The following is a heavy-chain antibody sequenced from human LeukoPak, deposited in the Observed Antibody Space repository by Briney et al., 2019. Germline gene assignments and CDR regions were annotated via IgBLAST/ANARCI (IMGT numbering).Heavy chain of an antibody. CDR1: GFPSSDYS. D-gene: IGHD3-10*01. J-gene: IGHJ2*01. Sequence: GGSLRLSCAASGFPSSDYSMNWVRQAPGKGLEWVSSISSSGDYIYSADSVKGRFTISRDNAKNSLYLQMTNLSAEDTAVYFCVRDLVRGVHPVFYFDLWGRGTLVTVSS. V-gene: IGHV3-21*01. CDR3: VRDLVRGVHPVFYFDL. CDR2: ISSSGDYI.